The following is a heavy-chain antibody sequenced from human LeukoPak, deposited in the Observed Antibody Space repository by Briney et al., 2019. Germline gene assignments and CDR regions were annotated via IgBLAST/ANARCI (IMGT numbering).Heavy chain of an antibody. D-gene: IGHD5-12*01. CDR1: GGSFSDYY. CDR2: INHSGST. CDR3: ARGRRVATIGGDFDY. J-gene: IGHJ4*02. V-gene: IGHV4-34*01. Sequence: SETLSLTCAVYGGSFSDYYWSWIRQPPGKGLEWIGEINHSGSTNYNPSLKSRVTISVDTSKNQFSLKLSSVTVADTAVYYCARGRRVATIGGDFDYWGQGTLVTVSS.